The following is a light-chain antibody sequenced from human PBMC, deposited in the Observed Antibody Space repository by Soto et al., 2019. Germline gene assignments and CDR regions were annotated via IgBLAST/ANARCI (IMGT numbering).Light chain of an antibody. CDR1: QSVSGN. CDR2: GAS. V-gene: IGKV3-15*01. CDR3: QQYNNWPRT. Sequence: EIVMTQSPATLSVSPGERATLSCRASQSVSGNLAWYQQKPGQAPRLLIYGASTRATGIPARFSGSGSGTEFTLTISSLQSEDLAVYYCQQYNNWPRTFGKGTKVEIK. J-gene: IGKJ1*01.